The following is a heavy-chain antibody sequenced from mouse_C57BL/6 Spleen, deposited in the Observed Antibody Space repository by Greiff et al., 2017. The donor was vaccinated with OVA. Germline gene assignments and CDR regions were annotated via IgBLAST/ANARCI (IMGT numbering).Heavy chain of an antibody. J-gene: IGHJ1*03. CDR3: ARGGTMITTFDV. CDR2: ISDGGSYT. CDR1: GFTFSSYA. D-gene: IGHD2-4*01. V-gene: IGHV5-4*03. Sequence: KVVESGGGLVKPGGSLKLSCAASGFTFSSYAMSWVRQTPEKRLEWVATISDGGSYTYYPDNVKGRFTISRDNAKNNLYLQMSHLKSEDTAMYYCARGGTMITTFDVWGTGTTVTVSS.